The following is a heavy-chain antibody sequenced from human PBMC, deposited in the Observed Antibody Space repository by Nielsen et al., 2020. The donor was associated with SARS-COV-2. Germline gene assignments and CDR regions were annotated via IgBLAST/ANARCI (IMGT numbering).Heavy chain of an antibody. CDR3: AKWSPGSSSWLGD. Sequence: GESLKISCAASGFTFTTYTMNWVRQAPGKGLEWVSAISSSTGYTNYADSVEGRFTISRDNAKNSLYLQMNTLRAEDTAVYYCAKWSPGSSSWLGDWGQGTLVTVSS. J-gene: IGHJ4*02. CDR2: ISSSTGYT. V-gene: IGHV3-21*04. CDR1: GFTFTTYT. D-gene: IGHD6-13*01.